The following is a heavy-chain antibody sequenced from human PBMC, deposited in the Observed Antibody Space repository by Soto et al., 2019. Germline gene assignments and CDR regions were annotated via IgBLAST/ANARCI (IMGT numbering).Heavy chain of an antibody. Sequence: EVQLVESGGGLVKPGGSLRLSFAASGFTFSNAWMSWVRQAPGKGLEWVGRIKSKTEGGTTDYAAPVKGRFTISRDDSKNTLYLQMNSLKTEDTAVYYCTTDIEYSSSRGWFDPWGQGTLVTVSS. D-gene: IGHD6-6*01. CDR2: IKSKTEGGTT. CDR1: GFTFSNAW. V-gene: IGHV3-15*01. J-gene: IGHJ5*02. CDR3: TTDIEYSSSRGWFDP.